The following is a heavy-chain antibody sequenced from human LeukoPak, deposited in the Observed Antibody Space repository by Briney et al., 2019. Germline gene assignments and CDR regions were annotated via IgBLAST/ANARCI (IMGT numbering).Heavy chain of an antibody. CDR3: ARDFSGAIDY. CDR1: GFTFSSNL. Sequence: GGSLRLSCAASGFTFSSNLMHWVRQGPGKGLVWVSHINSDGGTIRYADSVRGRFTISRDNAKNTLYLQMNSLRAEDTAVYFCARDFSGAIDYWGQGTQVTVSS. CDR2: INSDGGTI. J-gene: IGHJ4*02. V-gene: IGHV3-74*01. D-gene: IGHD3-10*01.